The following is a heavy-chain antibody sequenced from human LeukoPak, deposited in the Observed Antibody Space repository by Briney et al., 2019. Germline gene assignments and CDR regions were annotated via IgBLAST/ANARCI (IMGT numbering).Heavy chain of an antibody. CDR3: ARLYDSFRAFDI. J-gene: IGHJ3*02. D-gene: IGHD2-8*01. V-gene: IGHV4-31*03. CDR2: IYYSGST. Sequence: PSETLSLTCTVSGGSISSSIYYWGWIRQPPGEGLEWLGYIYYSGSTYYNPSLKSRVTISVDTYKNQFSLKLNSVTAADTAVYYCARLYDSFRAFDIWGQGTIITVSS. CDR1: GGSISSSIYY.